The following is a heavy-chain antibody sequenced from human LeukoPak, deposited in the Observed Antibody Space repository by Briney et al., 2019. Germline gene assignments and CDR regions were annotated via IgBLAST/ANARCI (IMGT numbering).Heavy chain of an antibody. CDR3: ARIGYSSSSFDY. CDR1: GFTFSNYW. J-gene: IGHJ4*02. CDR2: LKEDGSQT. D-gene: IGHD6-19*01. V-gene: IGHV3-7*01. Sequence: GGSLRLSCAASGFTFSNYWMSWVRQAPGRGLEWVANLKEDGSQTYYMDSVKGRFTISRDNAKNSLFLQMNSLRADDTAVYFCARIGYSSSSFDYWGQGALVTVSS.